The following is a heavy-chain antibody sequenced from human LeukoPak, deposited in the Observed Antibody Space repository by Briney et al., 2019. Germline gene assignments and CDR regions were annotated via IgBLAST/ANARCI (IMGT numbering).Heavy chain of an antibody. V-gene: IGHV3-23*01. Sequence: QPGGSLRLSCATSGFTFSSYAMTWVRQAPGKGLEWVAPISAGGSTTYYAGSVKGRFTISRDNAKNSLYLQMNSLRAEDTAVYYCAGGDKYDSSGYVDAFDIWGQGTMVTVS. D-gene: IGHD3-22*01. CDR2: ISAGGSTT. J-gene: IGHJ3*02. CDR1: GFTFSSYA. CDR3: AGGDKYDSSGYVDAFDI.